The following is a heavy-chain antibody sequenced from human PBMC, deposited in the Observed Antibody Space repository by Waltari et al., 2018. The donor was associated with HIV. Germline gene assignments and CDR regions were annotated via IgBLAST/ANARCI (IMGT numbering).Heavy chain of an antibody. J-gene: IGHJ4*02. CDR3: ARGGTSGGFDH. D-gene: IGHD3-10*01. CDR2: SDPDTGNA. V-gene: IGHV1-3*02. CDR1: GYSFSSFG. Sequence: QVQLVQSGTQLRQPGDSVRISCKTSGYSFSSFGKHWLRQATGQGIQYVGWSDPDTGNAKLSQDFQTRVRFSRDTAATTAFMEMRNLKYGDVALFCCARGGTSGGFDHWGQGTLVIVSS.